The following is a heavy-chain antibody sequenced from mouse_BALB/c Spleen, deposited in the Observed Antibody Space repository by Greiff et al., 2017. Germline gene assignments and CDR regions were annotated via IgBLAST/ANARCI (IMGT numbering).Heavy chain of an antibody. CDR2: ISYSGST. Sequence: VQLQQSGPSLVKPSQTLSLTCSVTGDSITSGYWNWIRKFPGNKLEYMGYISYSGSTYYNPSLKSRISITRDTSKNQYYLQLNSVTTEDTATYYCARGDGYSYWYFDVWGAGTTVTVSS. CDR1: GDSITSGY. J-gene: IGHJ1*01. V-gene: IGHV3-8*02. CDR3: ARGDGYSYWYFDV. D-gene: IGHD2-3*01.